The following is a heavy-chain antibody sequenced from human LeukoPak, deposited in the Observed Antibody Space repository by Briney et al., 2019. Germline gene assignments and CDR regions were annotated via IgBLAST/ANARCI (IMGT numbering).Heavy chain of an antibody. CDR1: GGSFRGYF. CDR2: ITHNGGT. D-gene: IGHD1-26*01. V-gene: IGHV4-34*01. CDR3: ARGNSGSHWGDHYFYMDV. J-gene: IGHJ6*03. Sequence: PSETLSLTCAGYGGSFRGYFWGWVRQTPGKGLEWLGEITHNGGTNYMPSLSGRVSVFQDVSKNQFSLKLSSVTAADTGVYYCARGNSGSHWGDHYFYMDVWGKGTTVIVSS.